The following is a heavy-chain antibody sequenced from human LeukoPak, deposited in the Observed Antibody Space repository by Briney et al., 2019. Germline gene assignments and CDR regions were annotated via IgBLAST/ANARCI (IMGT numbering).Heavy chain of an antibody. Sequence: PGGSLRLSCAASGFTFGSYWMHWVRQAPGKGLVWVSRINSDRSSTSYADSVKGRFTISRDNAKNTLYLQMNSLRAEDTAVYYCARVGSSWYDAFDIWGQGTMVTVSS. V-gene: IGHV3-74*01. D-gene: IGHD6-13*01. CDR1: GFTFGSYW. CDR3: ARVGSSWYDAFDI. CDR2: INSDRSST. J-gene: IGHJ3*02.